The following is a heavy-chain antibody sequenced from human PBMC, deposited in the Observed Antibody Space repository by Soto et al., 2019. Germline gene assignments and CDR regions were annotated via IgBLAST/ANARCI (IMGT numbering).Heavy chain of an antibody. D-gene: IGHD1-20*01. V-gene: IGHV3-23*01. J-gene: IGHJ4*02. CDR1: GFTFNIYA. CDR2: TGATGRTT. CDR3: ATVHNTSRSFDY. Sequence: GGSLRLSCAASGFTFNIYAMTWVRQAPGKGLEWVSTTGATGRTTYYSDSVKGRFTVSRDNSKNTLDLQMSNLRAEDTAVYYCATVHNTSRSFDYXGQGTLVTVS.